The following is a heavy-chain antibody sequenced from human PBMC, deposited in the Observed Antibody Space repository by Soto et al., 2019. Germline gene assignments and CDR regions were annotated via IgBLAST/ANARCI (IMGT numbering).Heavy chain of an antibody. CDR3: ARDDVGGQQLVFSSFDY. D-gene: IGHD6-13*01. V-gene: IGHV3-23*01. Sequence: EVQLLESGGGLVQPGGSLRLSCAASGFAFSNYAMSWVRQPPGKGLEWVSAISGSGGSTYYADSVKGRFTISGDNSKNTLYLQMNSLRAEDTAVYYCARDDVGGQQLVFSSFDYWGQGTLVTVSS. CDR1: GFAFSNYA. CDR2: ISGSGGST. J-gene: IGHJ4*02.